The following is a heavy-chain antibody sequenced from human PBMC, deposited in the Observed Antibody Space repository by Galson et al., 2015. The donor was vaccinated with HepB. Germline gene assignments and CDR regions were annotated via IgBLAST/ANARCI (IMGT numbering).Heavy chain of an antibody. CDR3: AREGGGMYYDILTGYYPYYYYGMDV. CDR1: GYTFTSYA. V-gene: IGHV1-3*01. CDR2: INAGNGNT. J-gene: IGHJ6*02. Sequence: QSGAEVKKPGESLKISCKASGYTFTSYAMHWVRQAPGQRLEWMGWINAGNGNTKYSQKFQGRVTITRDTSASTAYMELSSLRSEDTAVYYCAREGGGMYYDILTGYYPYYYYGMDVWGQGTTVTVSS. D-gene: IGHD3-9*01.